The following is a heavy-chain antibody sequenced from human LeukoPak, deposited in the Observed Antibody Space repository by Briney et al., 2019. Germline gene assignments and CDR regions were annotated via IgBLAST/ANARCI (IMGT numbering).Heavy chain of an antibody. CDR1: GGSISSSSYY. D-gene: IGHD3-3*01. V-gene: IGHV4-39*07. J-gene: IGHJ6*03. CDR3: ARRGRRWSGSLLPNYYYYYYYMDV. Sequence: SETLSLTCTVSGGSISSSSYYWGWIRQPPGKGLEWIGSIYYSGSTYYNPSLKSRVTISVDTSKNQFSLKLSSVTAADTAVYYCARRGRRWSGSLLPNYYYYYYYMDVWGKGTTVTVSS. CDR2: IYYSGST.